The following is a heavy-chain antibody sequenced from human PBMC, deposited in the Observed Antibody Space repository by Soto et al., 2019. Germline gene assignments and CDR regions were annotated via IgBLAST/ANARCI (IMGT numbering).Heavy chain of an antibody. Sequence: ASVKVSCKASGYTFTSYGISWVRQAPGQGLEWMGWISAYNGNTNYAQKLQGRVTMTTDTSTSTAYMELRSLRSDDTAVYYCARHHLAYYYGSGSYLDYWGQGTLVTVSS. CDR3: ARHHLAYYYGSGSYLDY. D-gene: IGHD3-10*01. CDR2: ISAYNGNT. CDR1: GYTFTSYG. J-gene: IGHJ4*02. V-gene: IGHV1-18*04.